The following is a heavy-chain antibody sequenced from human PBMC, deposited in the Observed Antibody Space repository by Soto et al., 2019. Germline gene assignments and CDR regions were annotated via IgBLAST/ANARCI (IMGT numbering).Heavy chain of an antibody. D-gene: IGHD2-8*01. J-gene: IGHJ4*02. V-gene: IGHV1-3*01. CDR1: GYTLTNYA. CDR2: IDPGSGRA. Sequence: QVQLVQSGAEVKKPGASVRVSCKPSGYTLTNYAIHWVRQAAGQRLEWLAWIDPGSGRATYSQKVQGRILVTRQNSANTFYMDLTSLTSEDTAVYFCTRDLNGGNPFDYWGQGALVTVSS. CDR3: TRDLNGGNPFDY.